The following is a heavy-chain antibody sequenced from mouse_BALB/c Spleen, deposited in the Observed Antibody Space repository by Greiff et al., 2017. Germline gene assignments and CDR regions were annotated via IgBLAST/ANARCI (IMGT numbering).Heavy chain of an antibody. D-gene: IGHD3-1*01. J-gene: IGHJ1*01. V-gene: IGHV6-6*02. CDR2: IRLKSDNYAT. CDR3: TGLRGTDWYFDV. CDR1: GFTFSSYW. Sequence: DVMLVESGGGLVQPGGSMKLSCVASGFTFSSYWMSWVRQSPEKGLEWVAEIRLKSDNYATHYAESVKGKFTISRDDSKSRLYLQMNSLRAEDTGIYYCTGLRGTDWYFDVWGAGTTVTVSS.